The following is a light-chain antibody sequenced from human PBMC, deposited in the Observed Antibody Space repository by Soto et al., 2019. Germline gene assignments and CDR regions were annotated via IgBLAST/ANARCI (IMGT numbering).Light chain of an antibody. CDR2: VNSDGSH. V-gene: IGLV4-69*01. Sequence: QSVLTQSPSASASLGASVKLTCTLSSGHSSYAIAWHQQQPEKGPRFLMKVNSDGSHSKGDGIPDRFSGSSSGAERYLTISSLQSEDEADYYCQTWGSKVFGGGTKLTVL. J-gene: IGLJ3*02. CDR3: QTWGSKV. CDR1: SGHSSYA.